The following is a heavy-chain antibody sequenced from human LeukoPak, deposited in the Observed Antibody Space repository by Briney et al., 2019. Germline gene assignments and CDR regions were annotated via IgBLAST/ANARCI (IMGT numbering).Heavy chain of an antibody. CDR3: ARDFGAYVDTVMGYVGRFDS. CDR1: GFTFSSYA. CDR2: ISGSGGST. Sequence: GGSLRLSCAASGFTFSSYAMSWVRQAPGKGLEWVSAISGSGGSTYYADSVKGRFTISRDDAKNSLFLQMNTLRVEDTAVYFCARDFGAYVDTVMGYVGRFDSWGQGALVTVSS. V-gene: IGHV3-23*01. D-gene: IGHD5-18*01. J-gene: IGHJ4*02.